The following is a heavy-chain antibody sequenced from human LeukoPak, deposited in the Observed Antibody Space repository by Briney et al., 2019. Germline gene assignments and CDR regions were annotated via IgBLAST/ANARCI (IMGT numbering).Heavy chain of an antibody. V-gene: IGHV4-39*07. J-gene: IGHJ5*02. CDR3: ARASLSNWFDP. D-gene: IGHD2/OR15-2a*01. Sequence: SETLSLTCTVSGGSISSSYYWGWIRQPPGKGLEWIGSIYYSGSTYYNPSLKSRVTISVDTSKNQFSLKLSSVTAADTAVYYCARASLSNWFDPWGQGTLVTVSS. CDR1: GGSISSSYY. CDR2: IYYSGST.